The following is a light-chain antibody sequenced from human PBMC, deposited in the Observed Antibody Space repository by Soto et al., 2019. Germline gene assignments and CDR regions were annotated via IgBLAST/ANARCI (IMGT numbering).Light chain of an antibody. J-gene: IGLJ1*01. Sequence: QSALTQPASVSGSPGQSITISCTGTSSDVGGYNYVSWYQQHPGKAPKLMIYDVSKRPSGVPDRFSGSQSGNTASLTISGLQAEDEADYYCCSYAGSYTHVFGTGTKLTVL. V-gene: IGLV2-11*01. CDR3: CSYAGSYTHV. CDR1: SSDVGGYNY. CDR2: DVS.